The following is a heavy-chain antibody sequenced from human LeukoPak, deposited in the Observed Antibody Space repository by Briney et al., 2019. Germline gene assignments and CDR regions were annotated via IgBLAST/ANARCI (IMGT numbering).Heavy chain of an antibody. CDR2: VNNDGSST. Sequence: GGSLRLSCAASGFTFSTYWMNWVRQAPGKGLVWVSRVNNDGSSTSYADSVKGRFTISRDNTKNTLYLQMNSLGAEDTAVYYCARDLNDLLQNYRSTWYPADYWGQGTLVTVSS. J-gene: IGHJ4*02. CDR1: GFTFSTYW. CDR3: ARDLNDLLQNYRSTWYPADY. D-gene: IGHD6-13*01. V-gene: IGHV3-74*01.